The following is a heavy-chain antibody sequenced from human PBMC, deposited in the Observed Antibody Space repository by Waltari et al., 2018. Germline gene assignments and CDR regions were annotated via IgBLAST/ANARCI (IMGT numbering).Heavy chain of an antibody. Sequence: EVRLLESGGALVPPVWSLRLSCSSTGFPFGTYYMIWVRQAPGRGLEWVSTISGPAHETVYADSVKGRFTISRDNSKTTLYLQMNSLRVEDTAMYYCANYGQLPSNGDYWGQGTLVTVSS. CDR3: ANYGQLPSNGDY. D-gene: IGHD1-1*01. CDR2: ISGPAHET. CDR1: GFPFGTYY. J-gene: IGHJ4*02. V-gene: IGHV3-23*01.